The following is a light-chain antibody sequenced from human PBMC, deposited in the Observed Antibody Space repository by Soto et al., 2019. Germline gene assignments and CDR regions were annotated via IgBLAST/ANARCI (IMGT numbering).Light chain of an antibody. V-gene: IGLV1-44*01. J-gene: IGLJ3*02. CDR2: NDN. CDR1: RSNIGSNV. CDR3: AAWDDSLNARGV. Sequence: QSVLTQPPSASGTPGQRVTISCSGSRSNIGSNVVSWYQQLPGTAPKLLIYNDNQRPSGVPDRFSASKSGTSASLAISGLQSEDEADYYCAAWDDSLNARGVFGGGTKVTVL.